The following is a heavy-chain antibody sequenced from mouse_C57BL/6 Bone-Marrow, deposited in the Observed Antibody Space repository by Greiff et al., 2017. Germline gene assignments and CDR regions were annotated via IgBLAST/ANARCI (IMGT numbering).Heavy chain of an antibody. CDR1: GFTFSDYG. CDR2: ISSGSSTI. CDR3: ALYYGNYGFAY. V-gene: IGHV5-17*01. D-gene: IGHD2-1*01. J-gene: IGHJ3*01. Sequence: EVMLVESGGGLVKPGGSLTLSCAASGFTFSDYGMHWVRQAPEKGLEWVAYISSGSSTIYYADTVKGRFTISRDNAKNTLFLQMTSLRSEDTAMYYCALYYGNYGFAYWGQGTLVTVSA.